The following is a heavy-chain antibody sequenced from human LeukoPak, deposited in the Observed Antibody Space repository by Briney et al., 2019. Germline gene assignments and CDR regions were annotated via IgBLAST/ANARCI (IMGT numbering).Heavy chain of an antibody. CDR2: IYSGGST. J-gene: IGHJ6*02. CDR1: GFTVSSNY. Sequence: GGSLRLSCAASGFTVSSNYMSWVRQAPGKGLEWVSVIYSGGSTYYEDSVKGRFTISRDNSKNTLYLQMNSLRAEDTAVYYCARDGSNYYYCMDVWGQGTTVTVSS. CDR3: ARDGSNYYYCMDV. V-gene: IGHV3-53*01. D-gene: IGHD2-2*03.